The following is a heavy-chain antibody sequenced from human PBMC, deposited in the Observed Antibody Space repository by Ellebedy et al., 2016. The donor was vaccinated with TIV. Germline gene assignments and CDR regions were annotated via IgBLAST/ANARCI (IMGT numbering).Heavy chain of an antibody. Sequence: MPSETLSLTCTVSGGSINNYYWNWIRQPPGKGLEWIGYIYSSGSTNYNPSLKSRVSISADTSKNQFSLRLSSVTAADTAVYYCARDLGRPSDYWGQGLLVT. D-gene: IGHD3/OR15-3a*01. CDR1: GGSINNYY. V-gene: IGHV4-59*01. J-gene: IGHJ4*02. CDR3: ARDLGRPSDY. CDR2: IYSSGST.